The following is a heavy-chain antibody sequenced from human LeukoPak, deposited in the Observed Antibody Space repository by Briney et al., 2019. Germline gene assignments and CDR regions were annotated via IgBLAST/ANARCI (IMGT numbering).Heavy chain of an antibody. CDR2: ISGSGGST. Sequence: PGGSLRLSCAASGFTFSSYAVSWVRQAPGKGLEWVSAISGSGGSTYYADSVKGRFTISRDNSKNTLYLQMNSLRAEDTAVYYCARRPKYQLLHQHFDYWGQGTLVTVSS. D-gene: IGHD2-2*01. CDR1: GFTFSSYA. J-gene: IGHJ4*02. CDR3: ARRPKYQLLHQHFDY. V-gene: IGHV3-23*01.